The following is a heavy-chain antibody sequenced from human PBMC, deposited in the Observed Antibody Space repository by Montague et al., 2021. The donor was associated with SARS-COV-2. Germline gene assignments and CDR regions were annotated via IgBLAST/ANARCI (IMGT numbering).Heavy chain of an antibody. CDR1: GASISRSDYY. Sequence: SETLSLTCNASGASISRSDYYCAWIRQPPGKGLELMGSIHYIGNTYYNPSLESRVTISVDTSENQFSLKLRSVIAADTAVHYCARGDFRWDFDCWGQGTLVTVSS. CDR2: IHYIGNT. D-gene: IGHD2/OR15-2a*01. CDR3: ARGDFRWDFDC. V-gene: IGHV4-39*01. J-gene: IGHJ4*02.